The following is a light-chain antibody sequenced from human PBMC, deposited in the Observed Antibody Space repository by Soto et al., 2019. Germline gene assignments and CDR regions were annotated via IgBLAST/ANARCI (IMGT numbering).Light chain of an antibody. Sequence: DIQMTQSPSSLSASVEDRVIITCRASQSISNHLNWYQQKPGRAPKLLISTISTLQSGVPARFSGSGSGTDFTLTISSLQPEDFATYYCQQGRLFPWTFGQGTRVEIK. CDR1: QSISNH. J-gene: IGKJ1*01. V-gene: IGKV1-39*01. CDR2: TIS. CDR3: QQGRLFPWT.